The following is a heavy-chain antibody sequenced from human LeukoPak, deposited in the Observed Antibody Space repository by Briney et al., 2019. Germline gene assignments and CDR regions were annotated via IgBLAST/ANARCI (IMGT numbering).Heavy chain of an antibody. CDR2: IYYSGST. V-gene: IGHV4-39*01. Sequence: PSETLSLTCTVSGDSISSSSHYWGWIRQPPGKGLEWIGSIYYSGSTYYNPSLKSRVTIFVDTSKNQFSLKLSSVTAADTAVYYCARGAPVDTAMVRWVHYYYMDVWGKGTTVTVSS. CDR1: GDSISSSSHY. J-gene: IGHJ6*03. CDR3: ARGAPVDTAMVRWVHYYYMDV. D-gene: IGHD5-18*01.